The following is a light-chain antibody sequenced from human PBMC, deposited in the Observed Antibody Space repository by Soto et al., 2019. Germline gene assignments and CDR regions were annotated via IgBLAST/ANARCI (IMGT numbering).Light chain of an antibody. CDR3: CSYAGSSTLV. V-gene: IGLV2-23*01. Sequence: QSALTQPASVSGSPGQSITISCTGTSSDVGSYNLVSWYQQHPGTAPKLIIYEGSKRPSGVSNRFSGSKSGNTASLTISGLQAEDEADYYCCSYAGSSTLVFVGGTKLTVL. CDR1: SSDVGSYNL. J-gene: IGLJ3*02. CDR2: EGS.